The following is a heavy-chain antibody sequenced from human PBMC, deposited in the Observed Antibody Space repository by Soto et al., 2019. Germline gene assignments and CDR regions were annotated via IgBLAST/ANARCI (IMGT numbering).Heavy chain of an antibody. Sequence: SETLSLTCTVSGGSVSSGSYYWSWIRQPPGKGLEWIGYIYYSGSTNYNPSLKSRVTISVDTSKNQFSLKLSSVTAADTAVYYCARDQAAAGSYYYYGMDVWGHGTTVTVSS. D-gene: IGHD6-13*01. CDR3: ARDQAAAGSYYYYGMDV. V-gene: IGHV4-61*01. J-gene: IGHJ6*02. CDR1: GGSVSSGSYY. CDR2: IYYSGST.